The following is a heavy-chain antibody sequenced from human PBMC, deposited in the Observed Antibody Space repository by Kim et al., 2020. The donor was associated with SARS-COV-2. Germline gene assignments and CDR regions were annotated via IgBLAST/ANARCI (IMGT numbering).Heavy chain of an antibody. D-gene: IGHD5-12*01. CDR3: ARDEDLSGVATEGAFDI. CDR1: GDSVSSNTAT. V-gene: IGHV6-1*01. J-gene: IGHJ3*02. Sequence: SQTLSLTCAISGDSVSSNTATWNWIRQSPSRGLEWLGRTYYRSKWKNGYAVSVKSRITINPDTSKNQFSLQLNSVTPEDTAVYYCARDEDLSGVATEGAFDIWGQGTMVTVSS. CDR2: TYYRSKWKN.